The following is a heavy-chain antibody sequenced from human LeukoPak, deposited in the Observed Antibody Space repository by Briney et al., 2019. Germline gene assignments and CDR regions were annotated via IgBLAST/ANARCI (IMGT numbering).Heavy chain of an antibody. Sequence: GGSLRLSCAASGFTFSSYEMNWVRQAPGKGLEWVANIQQDGTEKYYVDSVKGRFTISRDNAKTSLYLQMNSLRAEDTAVYYCAKVVLDSSGYRFDYWGQGTLVTVSS. J-gene: IGHJ4*02. CDR1: GFTFSSYE. V-gene: IGHV3-7*03. D-gene: IGHD3-22*01. CDR3: AKVVLDSSGYRFDY. CDR2: IQQDGTEK.